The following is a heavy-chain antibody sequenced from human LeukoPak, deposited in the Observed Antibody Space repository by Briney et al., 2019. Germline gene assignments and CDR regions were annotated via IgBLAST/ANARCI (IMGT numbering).Heavy chain of an antibody. J-gene: IGHJ4*02. CDR2: IYYSGSN. V-gene: IGHV4-59*01. Sequence: SETLSLTCSVSGGSISGYYWSWIRQPPAKGLEWIGYIYYSGSNNYNPSLQSRAAISVDTSKNHSSLTLRFVTVADTAVYYCARTTTSGLLGGYLDDWGRGTLVTVSS. D-gene: IGHD1-26*01. CDR1: GGSISGYY. CDR3: ARTTTSGLLGGYLDD.